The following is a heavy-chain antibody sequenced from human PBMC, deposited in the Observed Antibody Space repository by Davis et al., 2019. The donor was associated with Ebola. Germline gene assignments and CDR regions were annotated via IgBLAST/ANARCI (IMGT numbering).Heavy chain of an antibody. CDR3: AKARGVYYDFWSGYSFDY. Sequence: ASVKVSCKASGYTFTSYYMHWVRQAPGQGLEWMGIINPSGGSTSYAQKFQGRVTMTRDTSTSTVYMELSSLRSEDTAVYYCAKARGVYYDFWSGYSFDYWGQGTLVTVSS. V-gene: IGHV1-46*01. CDR2: INPSGGST. CDR1: GYTFTSYY. D-gene: IGHD3-3*01. J-gene: IGHJ4*02.